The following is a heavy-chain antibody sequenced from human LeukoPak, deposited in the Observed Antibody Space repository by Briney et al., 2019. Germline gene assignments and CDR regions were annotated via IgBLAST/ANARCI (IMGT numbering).Heavy chain of an antibody. CDR1: GYTFTTYG. Sequence: GASVKVSCKSTGYTFTTYGITWVRQAPGQGLEWMGWISAYNGNTNYAQKLQGRVTMTTDTSTSTAYMELRSLRSDDTAVYYCARDKLELLGAGDAFDIWGQGTMVTVSS. J-gene: IGHJ3*02. D-gene: IGHD3-10*01. CDR2: ISAYNGNT. V-gene: IGHV1-18*01. CDR3: ARDKLELLGAGDAFDI.